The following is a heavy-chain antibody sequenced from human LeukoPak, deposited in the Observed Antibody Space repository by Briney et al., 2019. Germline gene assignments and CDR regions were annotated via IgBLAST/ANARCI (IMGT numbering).Heavy chain of an antibody. CDR2: ISYDGSYK. J-gene: IGHJ6*03. CDR3: ARGRDGYNYYYYYYMDV. D-gene: IGHD5-24*01. V-gene: IGHV3-30*03. CDR1: GFIFSTYD. Sequence: GGSLRLSCAASGFIFSTYDMHWVRQAPGKGLEWVAVISYDGSYKYYADSLKGRFTISRDNSKNTVFLQMNSLRAEDTAVYYCARGRDGYNYYYYYYMDVWGKGTTVTVSS.